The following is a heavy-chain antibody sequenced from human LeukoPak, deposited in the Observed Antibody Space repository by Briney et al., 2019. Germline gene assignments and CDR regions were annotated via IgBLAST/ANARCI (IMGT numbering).Heavy chain of an antibody. CDR2: VYYTGST. CDR3: ARISSSNWYNERGAFDV. CDR1: GGSISSYY. V-gene: IGHV4-59*01. J-gene: IGHJ3*01. Sequence: SETLSLTCAVSGGSISSYYWSWVRQPPGKGLEWIGFVYYTGSTNYSPSLKSRVTISVDTSKNQFSLKLRSVTAADTAVYYCARISSSNWYNERGAFDVWGQGTMVTVSS. D-gene: IGHD6-13*01.